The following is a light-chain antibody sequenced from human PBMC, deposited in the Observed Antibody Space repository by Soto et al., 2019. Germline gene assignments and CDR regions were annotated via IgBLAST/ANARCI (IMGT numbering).Light chain of an antibody. V-gene: IGLV2-8*01. J-gene: IGLJ1*01. CDR2: EVN. CDR3: SSYACSSNV. CDR1: SSDVGGYNY. Sequence: QSVLTQPPSASGPPGQSVAISCTGTSSDVGGYNYVSWYQQHPGKAPKLMIYEVNKRPSGVPDRFSGSKSGNTASLTVSGLQAEDEADYYCSSYACSSNVFGTGTKVTVL.